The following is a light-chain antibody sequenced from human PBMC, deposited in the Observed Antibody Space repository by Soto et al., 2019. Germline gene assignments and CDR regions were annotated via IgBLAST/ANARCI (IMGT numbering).Light chain of an antibody. CDR1: SSNIGNNY. CDR3: GTWDSSLSAGDV. CDR2: ENN. Sequence: QSVLTQPPSVSAAPGQKVTISCSGSSSNIGNNYVSWYQQLPGTAPKLLIYENNKRPSGIPDRFSGSKSGTSATLGITGLRTGDEADYYCGTWDSSLSAGDVFGTGTQLTVL. V-gene: IGLV1-51*02. J-gene: IGLJ1*01.